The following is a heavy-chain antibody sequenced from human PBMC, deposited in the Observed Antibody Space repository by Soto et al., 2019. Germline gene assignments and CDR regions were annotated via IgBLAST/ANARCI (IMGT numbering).Heavy chain of an antibody. CDR1: GGTFSSLD. CDR2: IIPISETT. Sequence: SVKVSCKASGGTFSSLDINWVRQAPGQGLEWMGGIIPISETTNYAQIFQGRVSIVADISTSTAYMELSRLRSEDTAVYYCARALLSHSYDSGGYDSYFHAMDVWGQGTPVTV. D-gene: IGHD3-22*01. J-gene: IGHJ6*02. V-gene: IGHV1-69*06. CDR3: ARALLSHSYDSGGYDSYFHAMDV.